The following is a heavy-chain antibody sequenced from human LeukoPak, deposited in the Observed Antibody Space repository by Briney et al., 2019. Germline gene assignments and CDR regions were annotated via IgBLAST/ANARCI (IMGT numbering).Heavy chain of an antibody. V-gene: IGHV3-66*01. D-gene: IGHD3-10*01. J-gene: IGHJ6*02. CDR3: ASLITMVRGGIKDGMDV. Sequence: PGGSLRLSCAASGFTVSSNYMSWVRQAPGKGLEWVSVIYSGGSTYYADSVKGRFTISRDNSKNTLYLQMNSLRAEDTAVYYCASLITMVRGGIKDGMDVWGQGTTVTVSS. CDR2: IYSGGST. CDR1: GFTVSSNY.